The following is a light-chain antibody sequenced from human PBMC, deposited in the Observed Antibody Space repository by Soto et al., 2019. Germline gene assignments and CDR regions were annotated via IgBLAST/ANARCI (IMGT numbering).Light chain of an antibody. Sequence: IVMTQSPATLSVSPGDRATLSCRASQSVDNDLAWYQQKPGQPPRLLIYDASTRATGIPARFSGSQSGTEFTLTISSLLSEDFAVYFCHQYNNWPLTFGGGTKVDIK. J-gene: IGKJ4*01. CDR3: HQYNNWPLT. V-gene: IGKV3D-15*01. CDR1: QSVDND. CDR2: DAS.